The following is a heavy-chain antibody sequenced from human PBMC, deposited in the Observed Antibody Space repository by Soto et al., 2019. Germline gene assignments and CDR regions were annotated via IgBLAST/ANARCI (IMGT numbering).Heavy chain of an antibody. V-gene: IGHV1-3*01. CDR3: ASLYCISTSCPPYYVMDV. D-gene: IGHD2-2*01. J-gene: IGHJ6*02. CDR2: INAGNGNT. CDR1: GYTFTSYA. Sequence: APVKVSCKAPGYTFTSYAMHWVRQAPGQRLEWMGWINAGNGNTKYSQKFQGRVTITRDTSASTAYMELRSLRSEDTAVYYCASLYCISTSCPPYYVMDVWGQGTTVTV.